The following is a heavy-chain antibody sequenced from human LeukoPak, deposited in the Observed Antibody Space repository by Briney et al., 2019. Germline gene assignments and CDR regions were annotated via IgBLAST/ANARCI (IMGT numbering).Heavy chain of an antibody. J-gene: IGHJ4*02. CDR3: ARHLRYGSGGYFDY. CDR2: IYSGGST. D-gene: IGHD3-10*01. Sequence: GGSLRLSCAASGFTVSSNSMSWVRQAPGKGLEWVSVIYSGGSTKYADSVKGRFTIFRDNSKNTLNLQMNSLRAEDTAVYYCARHLRYGSGGYFDYWGQGTLVAVSS. CDR1: GFTVSSNS. V-gene: IGHV3-66*04.